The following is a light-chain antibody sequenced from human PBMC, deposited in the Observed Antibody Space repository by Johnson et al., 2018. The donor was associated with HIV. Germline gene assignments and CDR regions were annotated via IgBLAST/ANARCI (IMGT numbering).Light chain of an antibody. CDR1: SSNIGNNY. Sequence: HSVLTQPPSVSAAPGQKVTISCSGSSSNIGNNYVSWYQQLPGTAPKLLIYENNKRPSGIPDRFSGSKSGTSATLGITGLQTGDEADYDCGTWDSSLSEGVFGTGTKVTVL. CDR2: ENN. CDR3: GTWDSSLSEGV. J-gene: IGLJ1*01. V-gene: IGLV1-51*02.